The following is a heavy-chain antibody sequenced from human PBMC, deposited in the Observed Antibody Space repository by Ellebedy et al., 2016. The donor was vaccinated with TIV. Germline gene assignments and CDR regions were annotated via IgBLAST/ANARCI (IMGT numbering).Heavy chain of an antibody. CDR3: AIRTNGFNPK. CDR2: INFDRSSI. Sequence: GESLKISXGVSGFPFSTSSMSWYRQAPGKGLEYVSSINFDRSSIYYSYLLQGRFTVSRDNARNSLSLQMNNLRVDDTALYYCAIRTNGFNPKWGQGSQVIVSS. J-gene: IGHJ1*01. V-gene: IGHV3-21*06. CDR1: GFPFSTSS. D-gene: IGHD1-14*01.